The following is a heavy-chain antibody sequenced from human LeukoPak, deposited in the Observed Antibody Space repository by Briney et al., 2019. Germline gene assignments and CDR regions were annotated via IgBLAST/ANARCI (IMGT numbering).Heavy chain of an antibody. CDR2: VTGNGDTT. V-gene: IGHV3-23*01. D-gene: IGHD2-8*01. J-gene: IGHJ5*02. Sequence: PGGSLRLSCAASGFTFRNYAMTWVRQAPGKGLEWVSVVTGNGDTTYYADSLKGRFTISRDNYRNTLYLQMNSLRAEDTAVYHCARNAADCTTSACYVSWVQGTLVTVSS. CDR3: ARNAADCTTSACYVS. CDR1: GFTFRNYA.